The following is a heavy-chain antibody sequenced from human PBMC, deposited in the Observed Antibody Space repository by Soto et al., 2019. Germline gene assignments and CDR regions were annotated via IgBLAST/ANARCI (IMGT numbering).Heavy chain of an antibody. Sequence: PSETLSLTCAVYGGSFSDHYWSWIPQTPGKGLEWIGEINHSGSTNYNPSFNSRVTISVETSKNQFSLYLSSVTAADTAVIYCARGVGGYRDGGLDSWGQGTRGTVSS. J-gene: IGHJ5*01. D-gene: IGHD5-18*01. V-gene: IGHV4-34*01. CDR1: GGSFSDHY. CDR2: INHSGST. CDR3: ARGVGGYRDGGLDS.